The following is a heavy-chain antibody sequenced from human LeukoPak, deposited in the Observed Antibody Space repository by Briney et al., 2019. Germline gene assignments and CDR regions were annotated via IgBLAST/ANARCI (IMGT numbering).Heavy chain of an antibody. Sequence: GASVKVSCKASGGTFSSYAISWVRQAPGQGLEWMGRIIPIFGIANYAQKFQGRVTITADKSTSTAYMELSSLRSEDTAVYYCARDRYCSSTSCYGGYYYYGMDVWGQGTTVTVSS. V-gene: IGHV1-69*04. J-gene: IGHJ6*02. CDR1: GGTFSSYA. D-gene: IGHD2-2*01. CDR2: IIPIFGIA. CDR3: ARDRYCSSTSCYGGYYYYGMDV.